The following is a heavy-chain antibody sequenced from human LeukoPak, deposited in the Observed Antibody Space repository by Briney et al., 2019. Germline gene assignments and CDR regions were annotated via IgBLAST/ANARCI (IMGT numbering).Heavy chain of an antibody. CDR1: GYTFTGYY. V-gene: IGHV1-2*02. CDR3: ARAPYYHGSGSRVGYYGMDV. D-gene: IGHD3-10*01. Sequence: ASVKVSCKASGYTFTGYYMHWVRQAPGQGLEWMGWINPNSGGTNYAQKFQGRVTMTRDTSISTAYMELSRLRSDDTAVYYCARAPYYHGSGSRVGYYGMDVWGQGTTVTVSS. J-gene: IGHJ6*02. CDR2: INPNSGGT.